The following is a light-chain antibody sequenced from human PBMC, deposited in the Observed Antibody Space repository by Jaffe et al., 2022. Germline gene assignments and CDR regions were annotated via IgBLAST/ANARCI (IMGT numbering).Light chain of an antibody. CDR2: AAS. CDR3: QQYGNSPYT. J-gene: IGKJ2*01. Sequence: ESVLTQSPGTLSLSPGERATLSCRASQTISNSYLAWYQQKPGQAPRLLIYAASSRATGFPDRFSGGGSGTDFTLTISRLEPEDFAVYYCQQYGNSPYTFGQGTKLEIK. CDR1: QTISNSY. V-gene: IGKV3-20*01.